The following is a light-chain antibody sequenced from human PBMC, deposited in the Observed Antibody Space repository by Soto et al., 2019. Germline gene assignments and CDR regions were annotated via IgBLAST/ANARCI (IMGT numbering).Light chain of an antibody. Sequence: DIQMTQSPSTLSASVGDRVTITCRASQSISSWLAWYQQKPGKAPKLLIYKASSLESGVPSRFSGSGSGTEFTLTISSLQPDDFAPYYCQQYKSYWTFGQGTKVEIK. CDR2: KAS. V-gene: IGKV1-5*03. CDR3: QQYKSYWT. CDR1: QSISSW. J-gene: IGKJ1*01.